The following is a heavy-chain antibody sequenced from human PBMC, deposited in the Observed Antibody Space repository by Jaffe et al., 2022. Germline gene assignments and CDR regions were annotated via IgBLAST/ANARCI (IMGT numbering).Heavy chain of an antibody. J-gene: IGHJ4*02. CDR3: ARDRGVRGVIPQPGY. CDR2: INPNSGGT. V-gene: IGHV1-2*02. Sequence: QVQLVQSGAEVKKPGASVKVSCKASGYTFTGYYMHWVRQAPGQGLEWMGWINPNSGGTNYAQKFQGRVTMTRDTSISTAYMELSRLRSDDTAVYYCARDRGVRGVIPQPGYWGQGTLVTVSS. D-gene: IGHD3-10*01. CDR1: GYTFTGYY.